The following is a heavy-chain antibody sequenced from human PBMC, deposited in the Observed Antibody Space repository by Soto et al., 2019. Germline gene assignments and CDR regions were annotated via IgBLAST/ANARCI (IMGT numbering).Heavy chain of an antibody. CDR3: AIWFYYDSSGYENLDY. CDR1: GYTFSNYG. D-gene: IGHD3-22*01. CDR2: ISAYNGDT. J-gene: IGHJ4*02. V-gene: IGHV1-18*04. Sequence: ASVKVSCKASGYTFSNYGVSWARQAPGQGLEWMGWISAYNGDTNYAQKLQGRVTMTTDTSTGTAYMELRSLRSDDTAVYYCAIWFYYDSSGYENLDYWGQGTQVTVSS.